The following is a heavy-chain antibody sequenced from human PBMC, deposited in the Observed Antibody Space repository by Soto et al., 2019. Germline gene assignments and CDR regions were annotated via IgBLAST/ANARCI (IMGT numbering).Heavy chain of an antibody. Sequence: ASVKVSCKASGYTFTGYYMHWVREAPGQGLEWMGWINPNSGGTNYAQKFQGRVTMTRDTSISTAYMELSRLRSDDTAVYYCARGLFWSGGSCYPSPAGMDVWGQGTTVTVSS. CDR3: ARGLFWSGGSCYPSPAGMDV. CDR1: GYTFTGYY. D-gene: IGHD2-15*01. J-gene: IGHJ6*02. V-gene: IGHV1-2*02. CDR2: INPNSGGT.